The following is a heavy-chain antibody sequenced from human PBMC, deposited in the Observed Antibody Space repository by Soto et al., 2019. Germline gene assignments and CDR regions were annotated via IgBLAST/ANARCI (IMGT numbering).Heavy chain of an antibody. J-gene: IGHJ4*02. CDR2: INPSGGRK. D-gene: IGHD5-12*01. CDR3: ASIGFGYSGSPTADY. CDR1: GYTFASEY. V-gene: IGHV1-46*03. Sequence: VKGSSKAPGYTFASEYMHWGGQAPGQGLGWMGIINPSGGRKSYAQKFQRRVTMTRDPSTSPVYLEISSLRSEATAVYYCASIGFGYSGSPTADYWGKGTLVTVSS.